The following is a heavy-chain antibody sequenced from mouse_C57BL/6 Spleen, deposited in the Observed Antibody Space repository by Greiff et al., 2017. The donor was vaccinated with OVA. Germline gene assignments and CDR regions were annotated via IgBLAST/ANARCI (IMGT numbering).Heavy chain of an antibody. CDR3: AMRDDGDYFDY. J-gene: IGHJ2*01. CDR2: IHPSDSDT. Sequence: QVQLKQPGAELVKPGASVKVSCKASGYTFTSYWMHWVKQRPGQGLEWIGRIHPSDSDTNYNQKFKGKATLTVDKSSSPAYMQLSSLTSEDSAVYYCAMRDDGDYFDYWGQGTTLTVSS. V-gene: IGHV1-74*01. D-gene: IGHD2-14*01. CDR1: GYTFTSYW.